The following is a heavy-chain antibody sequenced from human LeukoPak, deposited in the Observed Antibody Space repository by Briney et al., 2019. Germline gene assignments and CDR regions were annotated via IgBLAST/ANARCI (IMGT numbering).Heavy chain of an antibody. CDR2: IYYSGST. CDR1: GGSISSYY. V-gene: IGHV4-59*12. CDR3: ARDVGSCYGFGCWSDP. J-gene: IGHJ5*02. D-gene: IGHD2-2*01. Sequence: SETLSLTCTVSGGSISSYYWSWIRQPPGKGLEWIGYIYYSGSTNYNPSLKSRVTISVDTSKNQFSLRLSSVTAADTAVYYCARDVGSCYGFGCWSDPWGQGTLVTVSS.